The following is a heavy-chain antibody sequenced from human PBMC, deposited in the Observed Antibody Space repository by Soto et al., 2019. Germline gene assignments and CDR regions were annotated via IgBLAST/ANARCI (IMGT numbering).Heavy chain of an antibody. CDR2: ISYDGSNK. CDR3: ARGVRSSGWLGNYYGMDV. V-gene: IGHV3-30-3*01. CDR1: GFTFSSYA. J-gene: IGHJ6*02. D-gene: IGHD6-19*01. Sequence: QVQLVESGGGVVQPGRSLRLSCAASGFTFSSYAMHWVRQAPGKGLEWVAVISYDGSNKYYADSVKGRFTISRDNSKNTLYLQMNSLRAEDTAVYYCARGVRSSGWLGNYYGMDVWGQGTTVTVSS.